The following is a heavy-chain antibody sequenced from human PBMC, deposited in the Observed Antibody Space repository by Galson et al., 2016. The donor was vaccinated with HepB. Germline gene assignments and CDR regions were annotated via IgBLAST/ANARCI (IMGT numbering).Heavy chain of an antibody. Sequence: LSLTCAVYGGSFSGYYWSWIRQAPGKGLEWLGEINHGGSTNYNPSLKTRFTILVDTSKKQFSLKLTSVTAADTAVYYCARDRGDYSSSSGRQYCFDYWGQGTLVTVS. V-gene: IGHV4-34*01. CDR1: GGSFSGYY. J-gene: IGHJ4*02. CDR2: INHGGST. D-gene: IGHD6-6*01. CDR3: ARDRGDYSSSSGRQYCFDY.